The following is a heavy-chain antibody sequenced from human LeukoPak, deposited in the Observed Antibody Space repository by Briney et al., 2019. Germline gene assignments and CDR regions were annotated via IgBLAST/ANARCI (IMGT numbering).Heavy chain of an antibody. D-gene: IGHD5-24*01. CDR3: ARTGDGNNYYNYYYMDV. V-gene: IGHV1-69*01. Sequence: SVKVSCKASGGTFSSYAISWVRQAPGQGLEWMGGIIPIFDTANYAQKFQGRVTITADESTSTAYMELSRLRSDDTAVYYCARTGDGNNYYNYYYMDVWGKGTTVTVTS. CDR2: IIPIFDTA. CDR1: GGTFSSYA. J-gene: IGHJ6*03.